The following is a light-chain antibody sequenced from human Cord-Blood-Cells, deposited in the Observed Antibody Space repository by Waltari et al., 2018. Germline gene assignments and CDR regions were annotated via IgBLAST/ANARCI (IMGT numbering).Light chain of an antibody. V-gene: IGLV1-40*01. Sequence: QSVLTQPPSVSGAPGPRVTISCTGSSSNIGAGYDVHWYQQLPGTAPKLLTYGNSNRPSGVPDRFSGSKSGTSASLAITGLQAEDEADYYCQSYDSSLSVNWVFGGGTKLTVL. CDR1: SSNIGAGYD. CDR2: GNS. CDR3: QSYDSSLSVNWV. J-gene: IGLJ3*02.